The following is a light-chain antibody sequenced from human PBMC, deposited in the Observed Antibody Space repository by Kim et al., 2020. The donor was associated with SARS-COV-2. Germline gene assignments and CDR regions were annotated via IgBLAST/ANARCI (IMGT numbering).Light chain of an antibody. V-gene: IGLV1-47*01. CDR2: RNN. J-gene: IGLJ2*01. CDR3: AAWDDSLNGYVV. Sequence: QAVVTQPPSASGTPGQRVTISCSGSSSNIGSNYVYWYQQLPGAAPKLLIYRNNQRPSGVPDRFSGSKSGTSASLAISGLRSEDEADYYCAAWDDSLNGYVVFGGGTELTVL. CDR1: SSNIGSNY.